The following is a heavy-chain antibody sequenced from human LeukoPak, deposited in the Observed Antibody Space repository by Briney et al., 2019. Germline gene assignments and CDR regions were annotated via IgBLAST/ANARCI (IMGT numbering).Heavy chain of an antibody. D-gene: IGHD6-19*01. CDR1: GYTFTSYY. CDR2: IIPIFGTA. J-gene: IGHJ5*02. V-gene: IGHV1-69*06. CDR3: ARVRGYSSGWYAVWFDP. Sequence: ASVKVSCKASGYTFTSYYMHWVRQAPGQGLEWMGGIIPIFGTANYAQKFQGRVTITADKSTSTAYMELSSLRSEDTAVYYCARVRGYSSGWYAVWFDPWGQGTLVTVSS.